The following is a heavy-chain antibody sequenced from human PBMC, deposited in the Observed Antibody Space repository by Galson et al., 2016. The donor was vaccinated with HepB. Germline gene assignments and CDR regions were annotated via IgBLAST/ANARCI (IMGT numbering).Heavy chain of an antibody. CDR1: GFTFSSYG. CDR2: IWFDGSYK. J-gene: IGHJ3*02. Sequence: SLRLSCAASGFTFSSYGMHWVRQAPGKGLEWVAVIWFDGSYKYYADSVKGRFIISRDNSKNTVYLQMNSLRGEETAVYYCARGNQYYDLWRRYLDIWGEGTTVAVSS. D-gene: IGHD3-3*01. CDR3: ARGNQYYDLWRRYLDI. V-gene: IGHV3-33*01.